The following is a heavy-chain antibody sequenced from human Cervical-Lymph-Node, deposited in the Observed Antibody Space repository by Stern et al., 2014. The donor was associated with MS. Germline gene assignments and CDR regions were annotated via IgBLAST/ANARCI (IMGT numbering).Heavy chain of an antibody. Sequence: VQLVESGAEVKKPGASVKVSCKVSGYTLSELSMHWVRQAPGKGLEWMGGFDPEAGETIYAQRFQGRVSMTEDTSTDTAYMELRSLTFEDTAVYYCATDCDDFRSGYSAPTKGYGLDVWGQGTTVTVTS. D-gene: IGHD3-3*01. CDR2: FDPEAGET. V-gene: IGHV1-24*01. CDR3: ATDCDDFRSGYSAPTKGYGLDV. J-gene: IGHJ6*02. CDR1: GYTLSELS.